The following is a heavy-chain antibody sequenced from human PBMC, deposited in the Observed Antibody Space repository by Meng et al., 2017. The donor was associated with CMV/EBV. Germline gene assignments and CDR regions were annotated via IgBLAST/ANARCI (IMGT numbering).Heavy chain of an antibody. CDR1: GFTFSPAW. Sequence: GESLKISCTASGFTFSPAWMSWVRQAPGEGLEWVGRIKSKGSGETTDYAAHVKGRFAIARDDSNNKLYVEMNRLKTEDTVVYYCTHISNDWFFQLWGRGTLVTVSS. D-gene: IGHD1-14*01. J-gene: IGHJ2*01. CDR2: IKSKGSGETT. CDR3: THISNDWFFQL. V-gene: IGHV3-15*01.